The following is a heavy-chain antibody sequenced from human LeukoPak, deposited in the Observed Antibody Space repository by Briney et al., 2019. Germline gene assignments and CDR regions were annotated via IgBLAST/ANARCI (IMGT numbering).Heavy chain of an antibody. J-gene: IGHJ4*02. CDR2: IYGGGTT. V-gene: IGHV3-53*01. D-gene: IGHD3-10*01. CDR3: ASTDDHMVRGVIDY. Sequence: SVIYGGGTTYYADSVKGRFTISRDNSKNTLYLQMNSLRAEDTAVYYCASTDDHMVRGVIDYWGQGTLVTVSS.